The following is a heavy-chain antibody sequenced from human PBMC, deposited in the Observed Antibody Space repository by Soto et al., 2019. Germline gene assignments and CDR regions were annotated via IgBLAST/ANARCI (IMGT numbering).Heavy chain of an antibody. J-gene: IGHJ6*02. CDR1: GYIFTGHS. CDR2: INPDTGVT. Sequence: QVQLVQSGAEVKKPGTSVKVSCKTSGYIFTGHSMQWVRQAPGQGLEWMGWINPDTGVTNFAQRFQGRVTLLSDTSTKTVHMEDCAVTSDDTAVYVCARAYYDSYAIDVWGQGTMVTVSS. CDR3: ARAYYDSYAIDV. V-gene: IGHV1-2*02.